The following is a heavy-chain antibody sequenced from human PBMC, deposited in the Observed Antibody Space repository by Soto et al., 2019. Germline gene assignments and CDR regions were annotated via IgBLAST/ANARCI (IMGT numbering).Heavy chain of an antibody. V-gene: IGHV3-33*01. J-gene: IGHJ4*02. Sequence: QAKLVESGGRVVQPGRSLRLSCAASGFSFRSHGLHWVRQCPGKGLEWVAVIWYDGSHQYYADSVKGRFTISRDDSKNTLSLQMNGLRIEDSGLYYCAREGYGGAAPFDWWGQGTLVTVSS. CDR1: GFSFRSHG. CDR3: AREGYGGAAPFDW. CDR2: IWYDGSHQ. D-gene: IGHD4-17*01.